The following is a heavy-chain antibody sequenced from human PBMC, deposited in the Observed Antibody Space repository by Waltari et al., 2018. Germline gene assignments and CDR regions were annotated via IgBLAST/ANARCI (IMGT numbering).Heavy chain of an antibody. D-gene: IGHD3-22*01. CDR1: GGSISHSY. J-gene: IGHJ4*02. Sequence: QVQLQESGPGLVKPPATLSLTCTLSGGSISHSYGSWLRTPPGKGLEWIGYLYYSGSTNYNPSLKSRVTISVDTSKNQFSLKLSSVTAADTAVYYCARDGDSSGYYDYWGQGTLVTVSS. V-gene: IGHV4-59*01. CDR2: LYYSGST. CDR3: ARDGDSSGYYDY.